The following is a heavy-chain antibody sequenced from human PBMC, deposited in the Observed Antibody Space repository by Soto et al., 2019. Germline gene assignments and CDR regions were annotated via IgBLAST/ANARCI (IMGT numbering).Heavy chain of an antibody. Sequence: ASVKVSCKASGYTFTSYGISWVRQAPGQGLEWMGWIRAYNGNTNYAQKLQGRVTMTTDTSTSTAYMELRSLRSYDTAVYYCALSGVLTGYYRDYYYYGMDVWGQGTTVTVSS. CDR1: GYTFTSYG. CDR2: IRAYNGNT. J-gene: IGHJ6*02. CDR3: ALSGVLTGYYRDYYYYGMDV. V-gene: IGHV1-18*01. D-gene: IGHD3-9*01.